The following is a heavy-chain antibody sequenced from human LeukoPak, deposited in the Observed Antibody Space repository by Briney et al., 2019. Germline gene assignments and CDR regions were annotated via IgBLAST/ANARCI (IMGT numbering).Heavy chain of an antibody. D-gene: IGHD1-26*01. CDR2: IYHSGST. CDR1: GYSISSGYY. V-gene: IGHV4-38-2*02. CDR3: ARGRIVGTY. J-gene: IGHJ4*02. Sequence: SETLSLTCTVSGYSISSGYYWGWIRQPPGKGLEWIGSIYHSGSTNYNPSLKSRVTISVDTSKNQFSLKLSSVTAADTAVYYCARGRIVGTYWGQGTLVTVSS.